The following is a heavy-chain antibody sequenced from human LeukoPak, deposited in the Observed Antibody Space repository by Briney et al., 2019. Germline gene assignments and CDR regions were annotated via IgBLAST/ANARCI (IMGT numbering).Heavy chain of an antibody. CDR2: IWCDGSNK. J-gene: IGHJ2*01. V-gene: IGHV3-33*01. CDR3: ARDRTYWYFDL. CDR1: GFTFSSYG. Sequence: PGGSLRLSCAASGFTFSSYGMHWVRQAPGKGLEWVAVIWCDGSNKYYADSVKGRFTISRDSSKNTLYLQMNSLRAEDTAVYYCARDRTYWYFDLWGRGTLVTVSS.